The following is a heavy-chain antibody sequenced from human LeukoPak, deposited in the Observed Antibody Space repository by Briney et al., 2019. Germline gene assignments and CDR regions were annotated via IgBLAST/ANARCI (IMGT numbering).Heavy chain of an antibody. D-gene: IGHD4-23*01. CDR1: GGSISSSSYY. J-gene: IGHJ4*02. Sequence: PSETLSLTCTVSGGSISSSSYYWGWIRQPPGKGLEWIGSIYYSGSTYYNPALKSRVTISVDTSKNQFSLKLSSVTAADTAVYYCARQTTVVTPVIGYWGQGTLVTVSS. CDR3: ARQTTVVTPVIGY. CDR2: IYYSGST. V-gene: IGHV4-39*01.